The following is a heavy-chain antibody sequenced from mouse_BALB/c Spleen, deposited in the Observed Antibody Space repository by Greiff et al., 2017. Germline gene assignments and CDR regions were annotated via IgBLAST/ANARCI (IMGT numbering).Heavy chain of an antibody. D-gene: IGHD3-2*01. Sequence: VQLQESGAELAKPGASVKMSCKASGYTFTSYWMHWVKQRPGQGLEWIGYINPSTGYTEYNQKFKDKATLTADKSSSTAYMQLSSLTSEDSAVYYCARGTARAPFAYWGQGTLVTVSA. J-gene: IGHJ3*01. CDR1: GYTFTSYW. CDR2: INPSTGYT. CDR3: ARGTARAPFAY. V-gene: IGHV1-7*01.